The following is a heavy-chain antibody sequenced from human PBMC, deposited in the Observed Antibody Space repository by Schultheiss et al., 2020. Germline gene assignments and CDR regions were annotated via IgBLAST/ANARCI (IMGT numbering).Heavy chain of an antibody. CDR3: ARRGNLVFDY. Sequence: SETLSLTCTVSGGSISSYYWSWIRQPPGKGLEWIGYIYYSGSTNYNPSLKSRVTISVDTSKNQFSLKLSSVTAADTAVYYCARRGNLVFDYWGQGTLVTVSS. CDR1: GGSISSYY. D-gene: IGHD1-7*01. J-gene: IGHJ4*02. V-gene: IGHV4-59*08. CDR2: IYYSGST.